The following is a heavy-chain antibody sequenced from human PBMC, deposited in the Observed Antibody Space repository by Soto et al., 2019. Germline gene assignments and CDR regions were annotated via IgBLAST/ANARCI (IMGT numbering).Heavy chain of an antibody. CDR3: SAIDFLTGPRYDY. CDR1: GGSISSSSYY. CDR2: IYYSGST. V-gene: IGHV4-39*01. Sequence: PSETMSLTCTVSGGSISSSSYYWGWIRQPPGKGLEWIGSIYYSGSTYYNPSLKSRVTISVDTSKNQFSLKLSSVTAADTAVYNCSAIDFLTGPRYDYWGQGTLVTVSS. D-gene: IGHD3-9*01. J-gene: IGHJ4*02.